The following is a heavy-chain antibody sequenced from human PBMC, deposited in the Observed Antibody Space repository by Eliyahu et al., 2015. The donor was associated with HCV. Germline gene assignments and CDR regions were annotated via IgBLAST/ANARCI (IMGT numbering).Heavy chain of an antibody. CDR3: ASGGGGIAVTGTGGWFDP. CDR2: IHYSGST. D-gene: IGHD6-19*01. J-gene: IGHJ5*02. V-gene: IGHV4-59*01. Sequence: QVQLQESGPGLVKPSETLSLTCTXSGXXITTXYWSWXRQPPGKGLEWIGYIHYSGSTNYXPSLKSRVTISVDTSKNQFSLNLTSVIAADTAMYYCASGGGGIAVTGTGGWFDPWGQGTLVTVSS. CDR1: GXXITTXY.